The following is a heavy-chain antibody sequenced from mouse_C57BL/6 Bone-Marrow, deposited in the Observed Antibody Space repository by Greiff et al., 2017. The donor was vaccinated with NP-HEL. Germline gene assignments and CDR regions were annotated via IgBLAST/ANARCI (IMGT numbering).Heavy chain of an antibody. CDR3: AREYCGSSFFAY. CDR1: GYTFTSYW. Sequence: QVQLQQPGAELVMPGASVKLSCKASGYTFTSYWMHWVKQRPGQGLEWIGEIDPSDSYTNYNQKFKGKSTLTVDKSSSTAYMQLSSLTSEDSAVYYCAREYCGSSFFAYWGQGTLVTVSA. D-gene: IGHD1-1*01. CDR2: IDPSDSYT. J-gene: IGHJ3*01. V-gene: IGHV1-69*01.